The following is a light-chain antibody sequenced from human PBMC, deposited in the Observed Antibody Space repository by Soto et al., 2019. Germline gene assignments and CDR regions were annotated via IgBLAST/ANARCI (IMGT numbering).Light chain of an antibody. CDR2: GAS. CDR3: QQCGRSPPT. Sequence: EIVLTQTPGSLSLSPGETTTLSCRASQSVSNNYLVWYQKKPGQAPRLIMSGASSRAPGIPDRFSGRGSGTDCTLTISRLEPEDVAVYYCQQCGRSPPTLGQGTKVDIK. V-gene: IGKV3-20*01. J-gene: IGKJ1*01. CDR1: QSVSNNY.